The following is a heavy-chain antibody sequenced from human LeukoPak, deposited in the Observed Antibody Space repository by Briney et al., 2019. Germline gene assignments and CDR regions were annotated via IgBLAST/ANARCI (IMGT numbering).Heavy chain of an antibody. J-gene: IGHJ3*01. CDR2: INHSGST. D-gene: IGHD5-12*01. CDR1: GGHLSGYL. CDR3: AKDKWLRVFPDAFEG. V-gene: IGHV4-34*01. Sequence: SETLPHTCGVYGGHLSGYLWSWIRQPPGKGLERIGEINHSGSTNYHPSLKSRVTISVDTSKNQFSLKLSSVTAADTAVYYCAKDKWLRVFPDAFEGWGQGIMVTAAS.